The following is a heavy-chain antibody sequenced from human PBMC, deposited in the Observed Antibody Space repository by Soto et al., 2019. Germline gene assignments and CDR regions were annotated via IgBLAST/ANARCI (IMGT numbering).Heavy chain of an antibody. Sequence: QVQLVQSGAEVKKPGSSVKFSCKASGGTFSSYTISWVRQAPGQGHEWMGRIIPILGIANYAQKFQGRVTMTAEQSTSTAYMELSSLRSEDTAVYYCARFGAVAPRYFDLWGRGTLVTVSS. CDR1: GGTFSSYT. V-gene: IGHV1-69*02. CDR3: ARFGAVAPRYFDL. CDR2: IIPILGIA. D-gene: IGHD3-16*01. J-gene: IGHJ2*01.